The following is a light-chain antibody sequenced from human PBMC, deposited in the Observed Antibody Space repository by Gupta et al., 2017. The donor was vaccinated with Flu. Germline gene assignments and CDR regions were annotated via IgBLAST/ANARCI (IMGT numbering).Light chain of an antibody. CDR2: GAS. CDR1: QSISIY. V-gene: IGKV1-39*01. J-gene: IGKJ2*01. CDR3: QQSYSSYT. Sequence: DIQMTQSPSSLSASVGDRVTISCRASQSISIYLNWYQQKPGKAPKLLIYGASTLQSGVPSRFSGSGSGTDFTLTISRLQPEDFASYYCQQSYSSYTFGQGTKLEIK.